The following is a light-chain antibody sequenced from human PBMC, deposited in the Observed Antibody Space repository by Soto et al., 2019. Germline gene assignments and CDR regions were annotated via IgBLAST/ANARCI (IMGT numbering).Light chain of an antibody. V-gene: IGKV3-20*01. CDR3: QQYGISPLT. Sequence: EMVLTQSPGTLSLSLGERATLSCRASQSVSSSYLAGYQQKPGQAPRLLIFGASSRATGIPDRFSGSGSGTDFTLTISRLEPEDFAVYYCQQYGISPLTFGGGTKVEIK. J-gene: IGKJ4*01. CDR1: QSVSSSY. CDR2: GAS.